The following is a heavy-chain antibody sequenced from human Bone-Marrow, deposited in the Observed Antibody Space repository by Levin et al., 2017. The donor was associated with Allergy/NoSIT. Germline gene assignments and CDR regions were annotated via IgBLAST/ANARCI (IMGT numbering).Heavy chain of an antibody. CDR2: INNGGGRT. CDR3: ARAGHGDYSWYFDL. CDR1: GFNFSNYA. J-gene: IGHJ2*01. Sequence: PGGSLRLSCAVSGFNFSNYAMTWVRQAPGKGLEGLSGINNGGGRTYYADSVKGRFTISRDNSKSTLYLQMSSLKADDTAVYYCARAGHGDYSWYFDLWGRGTLVTVSS. V-gene: IGHV3-23*01. D-gene: IGHD4-17*01.